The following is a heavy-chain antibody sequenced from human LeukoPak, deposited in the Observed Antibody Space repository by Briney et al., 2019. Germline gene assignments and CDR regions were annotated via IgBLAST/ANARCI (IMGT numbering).Heavy chain of an antibody. V-gene: IGHV4-61*02. D-gene: IGHD6-13*01. Sequence: NPSETLSLTCTVSGVSISSGPCYWSWIRQPAGKGLEWIGRIHTSGSTSYNPSLKSRVTISVDTSKNQFSLKLSSVTAADTAVYYCARGYSSSWYFNWFDPWGQGTLVTVSS. CDR3: ARGYSSSWYFNWFDP. CDR1: GVSISSGPCY. J-gene: IGHJ5*02. CDR2: IHTSGST.